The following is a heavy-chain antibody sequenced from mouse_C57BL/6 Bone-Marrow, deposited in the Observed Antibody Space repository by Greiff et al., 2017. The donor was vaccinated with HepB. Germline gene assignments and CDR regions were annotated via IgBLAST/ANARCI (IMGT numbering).Heavy chain of an antibody. CDR1: GYTFTSYW. D-gene: IGHD1-1*01. Sequence: QVQLQQPGAELVKPGASVKMSCKASGYTFTSYWITWVKQRPGQGLEWIGDIYPGSGSTNYNEKFKSKATLTVDTSSSTAYMQISSLTSEDSAVYYCARNYGSSYGVDYWGQGTSVTVSS. V-gene: IGHV1-55*01. CDR3: ARNYGSSYGVDY. CDR2: IYPGSGST. J-gene: IGHJ4*01.